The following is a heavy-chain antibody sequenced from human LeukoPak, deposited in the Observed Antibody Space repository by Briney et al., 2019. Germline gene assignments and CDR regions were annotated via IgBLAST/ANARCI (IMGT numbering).Heavy chain of an antibody. Sequence: SETLSLTCTVSGGSISSSSYYWGWIRQPPGKGLEWIGSIYYSGSTYYNPSLKSRVTISVDTSKNQFSLKLSSVTAADTAVYYCARSGSGSPGIFDYWGQGTLVTVSS. CDR2: IYYSGST. V-gene: IGHV4-39*07. CDR3: ARSGSGSPGIFDY. CDR1: GGSISSSSYY. D-gene: IGHD6-13*01. J-gene: IGHJ4*02.